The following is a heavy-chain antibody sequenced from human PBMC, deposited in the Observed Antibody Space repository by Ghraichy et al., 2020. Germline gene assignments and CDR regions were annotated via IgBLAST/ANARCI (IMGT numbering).Heavy chain of an antibody. Sequence: SGPTLVKPTQTLTLTCDFSGFSFSATSSGVGVGWIRQPPGRALEWVALIDWADDTRYSPSLKRRLSITRHTSKVQVILTLTNMDSQDTATYYCVRNTWSVAMFWGLGIPVTVSS. V-gene: IGHV2-5*02. J-gene: IGHJ1*01. D-gene: IGHD3-3*01. CDR3: VRNTWSVAMF. CDR1: GFSFSATSSGVG. CDR2: IDWADDT.